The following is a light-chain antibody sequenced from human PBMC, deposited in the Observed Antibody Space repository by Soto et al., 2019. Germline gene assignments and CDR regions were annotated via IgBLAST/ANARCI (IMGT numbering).Light chain of an antibody. CDR1: ENIDNY. J-gene: IGKJ4*01. Sequence: IQMTQSPSSVSASVGDRVTFTCRASENIDNYLAWYQQKPGKAPKLLIYLASTLQSGVPARFRGSGYGRDFSLTVSSLQTEDFATYICQQGYDLPITFGGGTKVEI. V-gene: IGKV1D-12*01. CDR3: QQGYDLPIT. CDR2: LAS.